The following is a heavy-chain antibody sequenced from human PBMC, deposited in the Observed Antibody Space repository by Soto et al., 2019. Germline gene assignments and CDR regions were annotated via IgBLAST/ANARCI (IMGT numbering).Heavy chain of an antibody. Sequence: GESLKISCKGSGYSFTSYWIGWVRQMPGKGLECMGIIYPGDSDTRYSPSFQGQVTISADKSISTAYLQWSGLKASDTAMYYCARTAAAGKYYYGMDVWGQGTTVTVSS. V-gene: IGHV5-51*01. J-gene: IGHJ6*02. D-gene: IGHD6-13*01. CDR2: IYPGDSDT. CDR3: ARTAAAGKYYYGMDV. CDR1: GYSFTSYW.